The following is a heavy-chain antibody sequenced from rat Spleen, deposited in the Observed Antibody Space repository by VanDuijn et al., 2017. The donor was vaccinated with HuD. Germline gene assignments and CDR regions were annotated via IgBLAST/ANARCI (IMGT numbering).Heavy chain of an antibody. D-gene: IGHD1-10*01. V-gene: IGHV5-25*01. J-gene: IGHJ2*01. CDR1: GFTFSNYH. CDR3: SRRDNNYGY. Sequence: EVQLVESGGGLVQPGRSMKLSRVVSGFTFSNYHMAWVRQAPTKGLEWVASISTGGGSTYYRDSVKGRFTISRDNAKSTLYLQMDSLRSEDTATYYCSRRDNNYGYWGQGVLVTVSS. CDR2: ISTGGGST.